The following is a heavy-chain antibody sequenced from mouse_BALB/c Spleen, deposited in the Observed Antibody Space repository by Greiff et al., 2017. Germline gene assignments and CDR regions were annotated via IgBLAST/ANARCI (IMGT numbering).Heavy chain of an antibody. J-gene: IGHJ2*01. CDR1: GFTFSSYG. CDR3: AREREYYFDY. Sequence: DVHLVESGGGLVQPGGSLKLSCAASGFTFSSYGMSWVRQTPDKRLELVATINSNGGSTYYPDSVKGRFTISRDNAKNTLYLQMSSLKSEDTAMYYCAREREYYFDYWGQGTTLTVSS. V-gene: IGHV5-6-3*01. CDR2: INSNGGST.